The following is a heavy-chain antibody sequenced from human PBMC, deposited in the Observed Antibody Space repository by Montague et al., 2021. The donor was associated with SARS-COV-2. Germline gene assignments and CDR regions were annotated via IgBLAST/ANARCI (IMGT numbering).Heavy chain of an antibody. CDR1: GFTFSSFT. V-gene: IGHV3-23*01. D-gene: IGHD4-17*01. CDR2: ISGSVGSP. CDR3: TGADNYGS. Sequence: SLRLSCAASGFTFSSFTMSWVRLAPGKGLEWVSTISGSVGSPWYADSGHVRFTISRDNSKSTLFLQMNSLRAEDTALYYCTGADNYGSWGRGTLVTVSS. J-gene: IGHJ5*02.